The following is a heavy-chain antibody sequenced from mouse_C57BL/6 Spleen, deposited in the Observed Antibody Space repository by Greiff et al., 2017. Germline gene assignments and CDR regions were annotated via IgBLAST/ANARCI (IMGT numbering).Heavy chain of an antibody. CDR1: GYTFTSYW. V-gene: IGHV1-55*01. D-gene: IGHD3-3*01. J-gene: IGHJ2*01. CDR2: IYPGSGST. CDR3: ARWRTDPGPGCFDY. Sequence: QLHVKQPGAELVKPGASVKMSCKASGYTFTSYWITWVKQRPGQGLEWIGDIYPGSGSTNYNEKFKSKATLTVDTSSSTAYMQLSSLTSEGSAGYYCARWRTDPGPGCFDYWGQGTTRTVSS.